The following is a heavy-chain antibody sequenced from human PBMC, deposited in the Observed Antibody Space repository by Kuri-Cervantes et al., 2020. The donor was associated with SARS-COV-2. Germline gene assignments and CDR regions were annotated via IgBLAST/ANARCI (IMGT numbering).Heavy chain of an antibody. CDR1: GFTFSNAW. D-gene: IGHD3-10*01. CDR2: ISYSGSTT. CDR3: AKGRGFDY. J-gene: IGHJ4*02. Sequence: GESLKISCAASGFTFSNAWMSWVRQAPGKGLEWVSGISYSGSTTYYADSVKGRFTISRDNSKDTLYLQMNSLRAEDTAKYYCAKGRGFDYWGQGTLVTVSS. V-gene: IGHV3-23*01.